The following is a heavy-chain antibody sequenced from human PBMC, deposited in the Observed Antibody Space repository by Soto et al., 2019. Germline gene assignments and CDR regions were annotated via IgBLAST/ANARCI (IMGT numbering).Heavy chain of an antibody. CDR3: ARAGYGDYYYYYGMDV. V-gene: IGHV3-33*01. CDR1: GFPFSSYG. Sequence: GGSLRLSCAASGFPFSSYGMHLVRQAPGKGLEWVAFIWYDGSNKYYADSVKGRFTISRDNSKNTLYLQMNSLRAEDTAVYYCARAGYGDYYYYYGMDVWGQGTTVTVSS. D-gene: IGHD4-17*01. J-gene: IGHJ6*02. CDR2: IWYDGSNK.